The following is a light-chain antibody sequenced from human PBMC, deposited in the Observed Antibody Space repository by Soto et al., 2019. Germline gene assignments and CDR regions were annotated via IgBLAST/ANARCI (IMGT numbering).Light chain of an antibody. J-gene: IGLJ1*01. CDR2: DVS. CDR1: SSDISAYNS. CDR3: CAYAGSYTYV. V-gene: IGLV2-11*01. Sequence: QSALTQPASVSGSPGQSITISCIGTSSDISAYNSVSWYQQHPGKAPKLMIYDVSKRPSGVPDRFSGSKSGNTASLTISGLQAEDEADYYCCAYAGSYTYVFGTGTKLTVL.